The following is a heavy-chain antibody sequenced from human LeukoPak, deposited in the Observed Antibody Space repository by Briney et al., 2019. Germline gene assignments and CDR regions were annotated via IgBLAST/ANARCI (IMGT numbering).Heavy chain of an antibody. CDR2: ISSSASSI. CDR3: AKMGYFGSGSYYPGEYYFDY. D-gene: IGHD3-10*01. Sequence: GGSLRLSCAASGFTFSNYEMNWVRQAPGKGLEWVSYISSSASSIYYADSVKGRFTISRDNAKNSLYLQMNSLRPEDTAFYYCAKMGYFGSGSYYPGEYYFDYWGQGTLVTVSS. V-gene: IGHV3-48*03. CDR1: GFTFSNYE. J-gene: IGHJ4*02.